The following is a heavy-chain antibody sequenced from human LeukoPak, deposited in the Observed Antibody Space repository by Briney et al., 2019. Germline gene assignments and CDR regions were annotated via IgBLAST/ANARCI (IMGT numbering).Heavy chain of an antibody. J-gene: IGHJ4*02. CDR3: ARRGWHSQADY. CDR1: GDSISSTTFY. Sequence: SETLSLTCTVSGDSISSTTFYWGWIRPPPGKGLEWIGYIYYSGRTYYSPSLKSRVTIYVDTSNNPLSLKLRSVPPTHTAITYCARRGWHSQADYWGQGTLVTVAS. V-gene: IGHV4-39*01. CDR2: IYYSGRT. D-gene: IGHD3-22*01.